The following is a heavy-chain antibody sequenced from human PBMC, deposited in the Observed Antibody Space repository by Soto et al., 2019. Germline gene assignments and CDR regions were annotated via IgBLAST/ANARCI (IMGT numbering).Heavy chain of an antibody. CDR3: ARDKKPFNWSPPILKSYYYGMDV. D-gene: IGHD1-1*01. V-gene: IGHV3-30-3*01. CDR1: GFTFRTFA. Sequence: GGSLRLSCAASGFTFRTFAMHWVRQAPGKGLEWVAVISNDGSIKYFLDSVKGRFTISRDNSNNTLSLQMDSLRAEDTAVYYCARDKKPFNWSPPILKSYYYGMDVWGQGTTVTVSS. CDR2: ISNDGSIK. J-gene: IGHJ6*02.